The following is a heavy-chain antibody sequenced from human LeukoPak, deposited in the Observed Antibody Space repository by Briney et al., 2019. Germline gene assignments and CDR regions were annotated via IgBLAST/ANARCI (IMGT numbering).Heavy chain of an antibody. CDR3: ARDHSLIVVVITYYFDY. J-gene: IGHJ4*02. Sequence: PGGSLRLSCAASGFTFSSYEMNWVRQAPGKGLEWVSYISSSGSTIYYADSVKGRFTISRDNSKNTLYLQMNSLRAEDTAVYYCARDHSLIVVVITYYFDYWGQGTLVTVSS. D-gene: IGHD3-22*01. V-gene: IGHV3-48*03. CDR2: ISSSGSTI. CDR1: GFTFSSYE.